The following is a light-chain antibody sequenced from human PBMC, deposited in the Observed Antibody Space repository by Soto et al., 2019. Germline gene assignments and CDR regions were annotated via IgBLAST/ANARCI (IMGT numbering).Light chain of an antibody. V-gene: IGKV3-15*01. CDR2: GAS. J-gene: IGKJ1*01. Sequence: TVMTQSPATLSMAPGDRAALSCRASLSVATNMAWYQQKPGQAPRLLIYGASIRATGVPARFTGSGSGTEFTLTINNLQSDDFAVYYCHQYNTGLRTFGRGTRVEV. CDR1: LSVATN. CDR3: HQYNTGLRT.